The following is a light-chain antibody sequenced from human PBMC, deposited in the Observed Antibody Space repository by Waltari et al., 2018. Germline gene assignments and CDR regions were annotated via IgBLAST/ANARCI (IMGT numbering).Light chain of an antibody. Sequence: IQMTQSPSTLSASVGARVTITCRASQGVSRWLAWYQQKPGKAPKLLIYKTSTLESGVPSRFSGSGSGTEFSLTISSLQPDDFATYYCQHYSTYSWTFGQGTKLEIK. CDR3: QHYSTYSWT. V-gene: IGKV1-5*03. J-gene: IGKJ1*01. CDR2: KTS. CDR1: QGVSRW.